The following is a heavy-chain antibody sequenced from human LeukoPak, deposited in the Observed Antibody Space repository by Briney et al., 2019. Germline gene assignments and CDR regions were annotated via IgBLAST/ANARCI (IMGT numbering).Heavy chain of an antibody. CDR2: IYYSGST. Sequence: SETLSLTCTVSGGSISSYYWSWIRQPPGKGLEWIGYIYYSGSTNYNPSLKSRVTISVDTSKNQFSLKLSSVTAADTALYYCARDKVGTGPTHLDYWGQGALVTVSS. J-gene: IGHJ4*02. CDR1: GGSISSYY. D-gene: IGHD1-26*01. CDR3: ARDKVGTGPTHLDY. V-gene: IGHV4-59*01.